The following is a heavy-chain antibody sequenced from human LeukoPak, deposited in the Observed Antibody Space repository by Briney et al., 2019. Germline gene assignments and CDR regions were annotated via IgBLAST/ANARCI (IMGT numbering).Heavy chain of an antibody. CDR1: GGSFSGYY. J-gene: IGHJ4*02. CDR3: ARGFRWTGIFDY. V-gene: IGHV4-34*01. D-gene: IGHD3/OR15-3a*01. CDR2: INHSGGT. Sequence: SETLSLTCAVYGGSFSGYYWSWIRQPPGKGLEWIGEINHSGGTNYNPSPKSRVTISVDTSKNQFSLKLSSVTAADTAVYYCARGFRWTGIFDYWGQGTLVTVSS.